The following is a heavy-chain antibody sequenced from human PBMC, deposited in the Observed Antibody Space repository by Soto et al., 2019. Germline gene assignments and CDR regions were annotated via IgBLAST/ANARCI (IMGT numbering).Heavy chain of an antibody. D-gene: IGHD5-18*01. CDR1: GFTFSSYD. Sequence: GGSVRLSCAASGFTFSSYDMHWVRQAPGKGLEWVSAIGTAGDTYYPGSVKGRFTISRENAKNSLYLQMNSPRAGDTAVYYCARTRREVDTAMDDAFDSWGQGTMVTVSS. CDR3: ARTRREVDTAMDDAFDS. V-gene: IGHV3-13*01. J-gene: IGHJ3*02. CDR2: IGTAGDT.